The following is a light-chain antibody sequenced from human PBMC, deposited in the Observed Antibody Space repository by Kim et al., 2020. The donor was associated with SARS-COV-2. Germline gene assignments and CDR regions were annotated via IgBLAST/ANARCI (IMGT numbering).Light chain of an antibody. CDR3: NSRDSSGNHRWV. V-gene: IGLV3-19*01. CDR1: SLRSYY. J-gene: IGLJ3*02. CDR2: GKN. Sequence: LGKTARMTCQGDSLRSYYASWYQQKPGQAPVLVIYGKNNRPSGIPDRFSGSSSGNTASLTITGAQAEDEADYYCNSRDSSGNHRWVFGGGTQLTVL.